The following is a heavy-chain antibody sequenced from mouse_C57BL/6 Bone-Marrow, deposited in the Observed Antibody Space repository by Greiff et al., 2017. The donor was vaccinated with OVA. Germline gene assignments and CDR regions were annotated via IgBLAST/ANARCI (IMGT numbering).Heavy chain of an antibody. CDR3: ARHEVYYYGSEGNYFDY. CDR1: GYTFTEYT. J-gene: IGHJ2*01. Sequence: VKLQESGAELVKPGASVKLSCKASGYTFTEYTIHWVKQRSGQGLEWIGWFYPGSGSIKYNEKFKDKATLTADKSSSTVYMELSRLTSEDSAVYFCARHEVYYYGSEGNYFDYWGQGTTLTVSS. V-gene: IGHV1-62-2*01. D-gene: IGHD1-1*01. CDR2: FYPGSGSI.